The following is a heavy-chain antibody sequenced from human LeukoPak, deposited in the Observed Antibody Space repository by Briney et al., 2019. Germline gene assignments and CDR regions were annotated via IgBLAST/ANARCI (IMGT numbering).Heavy chain of an antibody. CDR3: ARGPYGSSGTPDAFDI. D-gene: IGHD3-10*01. J-gene: IGHJ3*02. V-gene: IGHV3-21*01. CDR1: GFTFSSYS. CDR2: ISSSSSYI. Sequence: GGSLRLSCAASGFTFSSYSMNWVRQAPGKGLEWVPSISSSSSYIYYADSVKGRFTISRDNAKNSLYLQMNSLRAEDTAVYYCARGPYGSSGTPDAFDIWGQGTMVTVSS.